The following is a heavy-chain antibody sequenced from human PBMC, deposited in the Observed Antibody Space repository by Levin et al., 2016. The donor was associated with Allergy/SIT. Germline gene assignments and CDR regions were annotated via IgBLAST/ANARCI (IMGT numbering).Heavy chain of an antibody. CDR1: GGSISSSSYY. V-gene: IGHV4-39*01. Sequence: GSLRLSCTVSGGSISSSSYYWGWIRQPPGKGLEWIGSIFYNGNTYYSPSLKSRVTISVGTSKTQFSLMLKSVTAADTAVFYCARLNWGAGFYDYWGQGTLVTVSS. D-gene: IGHD3-9*01. CDR3: ARLNWGAGFYDY. J-gene: IGHJ4*02. CDR2: IFYNGNT.